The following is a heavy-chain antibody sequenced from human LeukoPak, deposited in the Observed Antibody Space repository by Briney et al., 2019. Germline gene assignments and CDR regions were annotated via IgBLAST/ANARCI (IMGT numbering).Heavy chain of an antibody. CDR1: GFTFSSYA. V-gene: IGHV3-23*01. D-gene: IGHD4-17*01. Sequence: GGSLRLSCAASGFTFSSYAMSWVRQAPGKGLESVSAISGSGGSTYYADSVKGRFTISRDNSKNTLYLQMNSLRAEDTAVYYCAKAGGYGDYDPYYYYGMDVWGQGTTVTVSS. J-gene: IGHJ6*02. CDR3: AKAGGYGDYDPYYYYGMDV. CDR2: ISGSGGST.